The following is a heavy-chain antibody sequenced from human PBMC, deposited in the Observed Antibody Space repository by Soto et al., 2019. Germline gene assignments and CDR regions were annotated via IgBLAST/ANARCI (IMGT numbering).Heavy chain of an antibody. D-gene: IGHD1-26*01. CDR1: GGSFSGYY. J-gene: IGHJ4*02. Sequence: QVQLQQWGAGLLKPWETLSLTCAVYGGSFSGYYWSWIRQPPGKGLEWIGEINHSGSTNYNPSLKSRVTISVDTSKNQFSLKLSSVTAADTAVYYCARGKGGIVGAKWGQGTLVTVSS. CDR2: INHSGST. V-gene: IGHV4-34*01. CDR3: ARGKGGIVGAK.